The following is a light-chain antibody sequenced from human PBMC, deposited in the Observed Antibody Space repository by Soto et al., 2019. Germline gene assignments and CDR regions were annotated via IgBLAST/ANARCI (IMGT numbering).Light chain of an antibody. CDR3: CSFADSNSWV. V-gene: IGLV2-23*01. CDR1: SGDVGTYDL. Sequence: QSVLTQPASVSGSPGQSITISCTGTSGDVGTYDLVSWYQHHPGAAPKLMIYEATRRPSGISNRFSGSKSGNTASLTISGLQAEDEAAYYCCSFADSNSWVFGGGTKLTVL. CDR2: EAT. J-gene: IGLJ3*02.